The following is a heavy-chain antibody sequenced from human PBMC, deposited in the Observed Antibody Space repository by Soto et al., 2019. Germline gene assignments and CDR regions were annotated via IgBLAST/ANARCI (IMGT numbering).Heavy chain of an antibody. V-gene: IGHV3-30-3*01. CDR3: AREFRASRLAYFDY. CDR1: GFTFSSYA. D-gene: IGHD6-13*01. J-gene: IGHJ4*02. CDR2: ISYDGSNK. Sequence: GGSLRLSCAASGFTFSSYAMHWVRQAPGKGLEWVAVISYDGSNKYYADSVKGRFTISRDNSKNTLYLQMNSLRAEDTAVYYCAREFRASRLAYFDYWGQGTLVTVSS.